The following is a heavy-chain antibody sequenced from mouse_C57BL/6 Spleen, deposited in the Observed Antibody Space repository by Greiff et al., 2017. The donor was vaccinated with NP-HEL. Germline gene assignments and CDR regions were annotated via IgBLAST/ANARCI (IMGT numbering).Heavy chain of an antibody. Sequence: QVQLQQPGAELVMPGASVKLSCKASGYTFTSYWMHWVKQRPGQGLEWIGEIDPSDSYTNYNQKFKGKSTLTVDKSSSTAYMQLSSLTSEDSAVYYCARNTGDYFDYWGQGTTLTVSS. CDR2: IDPSDSYT. D-gene: IGHD5-2*01. CDR1: GYTFTSYW. CDR3: ARNTGDYFDY. V-gene: IGHV1-69*01. J-gene: IGHJ2*01.